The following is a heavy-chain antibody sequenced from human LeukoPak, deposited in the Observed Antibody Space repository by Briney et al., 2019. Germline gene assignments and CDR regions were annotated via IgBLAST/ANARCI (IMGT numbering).Heavy chain of an antibody. J-gene: IGHJ4*02. Sequence: GGSLRLSCAASGFXFSTHSMNWVRQAPGKGLEWVGRIRSKADGGTTDYAAPVKGRITISRDDSKNTLYLQMNSLKTEDTAVYYCSTAAFDWGQGTLVTVSS. V-gene: IGHV3-15*01. CDR2: IRSKADGGTT. CDR3: STAAFD. CDR1: GFXFSTHS.